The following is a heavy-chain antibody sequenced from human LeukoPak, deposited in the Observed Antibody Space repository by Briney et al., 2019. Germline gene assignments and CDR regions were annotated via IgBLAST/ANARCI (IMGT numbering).Heavy chain of an antibody. V-gene: IGHV3-21*01. D-gene: IGHD6-13*01. J-gene: IGHJ5*02. CDR2: ISSSSSYI. CDR3: TRMSSSWYRVNWFDP. CDR1: GFTFSSYS. Sequence: PGGSLRPSCAASGFTFSSYSMNWVRQPPGEGLEWVSSISSSSSYIYYADSVKGRFTISRDNAKNSLYLQMNSLRAEDTAVYYCTRMSSSWYRVNWFDPWGQGTLVTVSS.